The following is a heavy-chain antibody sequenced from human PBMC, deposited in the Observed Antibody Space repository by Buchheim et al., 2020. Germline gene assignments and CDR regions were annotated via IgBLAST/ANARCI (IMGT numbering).Heavy chain of an antibody. J-gene: IGHJ4*02. V-gene: IGHV4-30-4*01. CDR3: ARTLDFGSRSYFY. CDR2: MFFRGNT. Sequence: QVQLQESGPGLVKPSQTLSLTCSVSGDSISNHDNFWIWLRQPPGKGLEWIGHMFFRGNTDYNPSLKSRISISVDTSKNQFSLKVKSVTAADTAVYYCARTLDFGSRSYFYWGQGTL. D-gene: IGHD3-3*01. CDR1: GDSISNHDNF.